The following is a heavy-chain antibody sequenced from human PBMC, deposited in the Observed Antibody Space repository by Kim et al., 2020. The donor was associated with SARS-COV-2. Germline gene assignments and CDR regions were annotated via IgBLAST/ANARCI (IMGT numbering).Heavy chain of an antibody. J-gene: IGHJ4*02. Sequence: GGSLRLSFVASGFTFSTFWMSWVRQAPGKGLEWVANIHQHGSEANDLDSVKGRFTIFRDNGKDSVYLQMNNLRAEDRAVYYCARDAWAQGWTDGFDYWGQGTLVTVSS. V-gene: IGHV3-7*01. CDR1: GFTFSTFW. CDR3: ARDAWAQGWTDGFDY. CDR2: IHQHGSEA. D-gene: IGHD1-26*01.